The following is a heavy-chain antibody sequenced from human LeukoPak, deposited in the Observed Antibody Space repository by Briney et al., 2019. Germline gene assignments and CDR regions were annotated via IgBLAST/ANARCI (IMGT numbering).Heavy chain of an antibody. CDR2: FDPEDGET. CDR3: ARGEGSVAFDI. CDR1: GYTLTELS. J-gene: IGHJ3*02. Sequence: ASVKVSCKVSGYTLTELSMHWVRQAPGKGLEWMGGFDPEDGETIYAQKFQGRVTMTRDTSISTAYMELSRLRSDDTAVYYCARGEGSVAFDIWGQGTMVTVTS. V-gene: IGHV1-24*01. D-gene: IGHD4-17*01.